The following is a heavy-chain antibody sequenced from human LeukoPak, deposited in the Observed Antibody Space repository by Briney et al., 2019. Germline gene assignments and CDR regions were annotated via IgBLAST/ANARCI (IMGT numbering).Heavy chain of an antibody. CDR3: ASVGQLVYYDSSGLRYGDAFDI. V-gene: IGHV4-38-2*01. Sequence: PSETLSLTCAVSGYSISSGYYWGWIRQPPGKGLEWIGSIYHSGSTYYNPSLKSRVTISVDTSKNQFSLKLSSVTAADTAVYYCASVGQLVYYDSSGLRYGDAFDIWGQGTMVTVSS. J-gene: IGHJ3*02. CDR1: GYSISSGYY. CDR2: IYHSGST. D-gene: IGHD3-22*01.